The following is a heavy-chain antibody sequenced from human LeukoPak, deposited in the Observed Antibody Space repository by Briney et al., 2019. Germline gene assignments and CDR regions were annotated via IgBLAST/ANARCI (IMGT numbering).Heavy chain of an antibody. V-gene: IGHV3-23*01. CDR2: ISGSSGST. J-gene: IGHJ4*02. D-gene: IGHD6-13*01. CDR1: GFTFSSYA. CDR3: AKSYSSSWYYFDY. Sequence: QSGGSLRLSCAASGFTFSSYAMNWVRQAPGKGLEWVSAISGSSGSTYYADSVKGRFTISRDNSKNTLYLQMNSLRAEDTAVYYCAKSYSSSWYYFDYWGKGTLVTVSS.